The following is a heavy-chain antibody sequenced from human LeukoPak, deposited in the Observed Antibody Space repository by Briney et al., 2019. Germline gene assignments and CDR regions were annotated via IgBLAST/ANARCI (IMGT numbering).Heavy chain of an antibody. J-gene: IGHJ3*01. CDR3: AREFSPEDAFDL. CDR2: VNTYGTNT. V-gene: IGHV3-74*01. Sequence: GGPLRLSCTASGFTLTNNWMHWVRQVPGKGLEWVSRVNTYGTNTNYADSVRGRFTISRDNAKNTLYLQMDSLRAEDSAIYYCAREFSPEDAFDLWGQGTRVTVSS. CDR1: GFTLTNNW.